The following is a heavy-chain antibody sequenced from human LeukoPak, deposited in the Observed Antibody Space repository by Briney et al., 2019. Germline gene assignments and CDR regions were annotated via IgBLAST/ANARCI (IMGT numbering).Heavy chain of an antibody. CDR2: ISTSGGST. D-gene: IGHD4-17*01. CDR1: GFTFSSFA. V-gene: IGHV3-23*01. J-gene: IGHJ4*02. CDR3: AKRGTSLRAVDH. Sequence: GGSLRLSCAASGFTFSSFAMSWVRQAPGKGLEWISAISTSGGSTYYADFVKGRFTISRDNSKNTLNLQMNSLRAEDTAVYYCAKRGTSLRAVDHWGQGTLVTVSS.